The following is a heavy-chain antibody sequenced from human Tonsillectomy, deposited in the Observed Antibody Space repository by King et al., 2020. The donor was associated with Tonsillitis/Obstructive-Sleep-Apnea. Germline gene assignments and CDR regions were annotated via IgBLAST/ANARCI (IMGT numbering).Heavy chain of an antibody. D-gene: IGHD3-10*01. Sequence: VQLVESGGGLVQPGGSLRLSCAASGFTFSHAWMRWVRQAPGKGLEWVGRIKSKSDGGTIDYTAPVKDRFTISRDDSKNRLYLQMNSLKTEDTAVYYFTARGGRYWGQGTLVTVSS. V-gene: IGHV3-15*01. J-gene: IGHJ4*02. CDR1: GFTFSHAW. CDR3: TARGGRY. CDR2: IKSKSDGGTI.